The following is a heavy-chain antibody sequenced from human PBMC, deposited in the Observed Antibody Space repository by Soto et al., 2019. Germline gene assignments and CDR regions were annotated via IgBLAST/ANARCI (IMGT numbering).Heavy chain of an antibody. Sequence: QINLIESGPTLVKPTQTLTLTCTFSGFSLSTSGAAVGWVRQPPGRALEWLALIYWDGDKRYNASLGNRLTITKDTSMNQVVLTLTNVEPADTATYYCAHRANMTIFGLIMDNGIWFDPWGQGTRVIVSS. CDR3: AHRANMTIFGLIMDNGIWFDP. CDR1: GFSLSTSGAA. J-gene: IGHJ5*02. CDR2: IYWDGDK. D-gene: IGHD3-3*01. V-gene: IGHV2-5*02.